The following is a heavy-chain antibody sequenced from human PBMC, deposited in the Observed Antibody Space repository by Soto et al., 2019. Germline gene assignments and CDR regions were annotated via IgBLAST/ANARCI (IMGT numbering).Heavy chain of an antibody. CDR3: ARARGYYDSSGYYYYYYGMDV. J-gene: IGHJ6*02. Sequence: SETLSLTCAVYGGSFSGYYWSWIRQPPGKGREWIGEINHSGSTNYNPSLKSRVTISVDTSKNQFSLKLSSVTAADTAVYYCARARGYYDSSGYYYYYYGMDVWGQGTTVT. CDR2: INHSGST. V-gene: IGHV4-34*01. D-gene: IGHD3-22*01. CDR1: GGSFSGYY.